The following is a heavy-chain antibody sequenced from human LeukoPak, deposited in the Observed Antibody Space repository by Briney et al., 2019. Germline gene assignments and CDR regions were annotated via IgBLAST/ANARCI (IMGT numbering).Heavy chain of an antibody. V-gene: IGHV3-21*01. CDR3: ARDLRSGSYYNVRYYYYYYMDV. J-gene: IGHJ6*03. Sequence: PGGSLRLSCAASGSTFSSYSMNWVRQAPGKGLEWVSSISSSSSYIYYADSVKGRFTISRDNAKNSLYLQMNSLRAEDTAVYYCARDLRSGSYYNVRYYYYYYMDVWGKGTTVTVSS. CDR2: ISSSSSYI. D-gene: IGHD3-10*01. CDR1: GSTFSSYS.